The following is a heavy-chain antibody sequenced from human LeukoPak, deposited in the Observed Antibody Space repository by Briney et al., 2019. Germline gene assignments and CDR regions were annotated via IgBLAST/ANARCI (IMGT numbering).Heavy chain of an antibody. Sequence: GGSLRLSCAVSGFTVRNNYMKWVRQAPGKGLEWVSLIYSDGSTYYADSVRGRFTISRDNSENTLYLQMNSLRVEDTAMYYCARDPPAVASNTYGWGQGTLVTVSS. CDR1: GFTVRNNY. CDR3: ARDPPAVASNTYG. V-gene: IGHV3-66*01. CDR2: IYSDGST. J-gene: IGHJ4*02. D-gene: IGHD6-13*01.